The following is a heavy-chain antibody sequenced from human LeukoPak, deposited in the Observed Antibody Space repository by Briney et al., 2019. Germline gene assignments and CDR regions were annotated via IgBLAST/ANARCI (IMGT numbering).Heavy chain of an antibody. CDR1: GYSFARYG. V-gene: IGHV1-2*02. CDR3: ARTGRYDFWSGYYPTIDY. D-gene: IGHD3-3*01. CDR2: INPNSGGT. Sequence: GASVKVSCKASGYSFARYGITWVRQAPGQGLEWMGWINPNSGGTNYAQKFQGRVTMTRDTSISTAYMELSRLRSDDTAVYYCARTGRYDFWSGYYPTIDYWGQGTLVTVSS. J-gene: IGHJ4*02.